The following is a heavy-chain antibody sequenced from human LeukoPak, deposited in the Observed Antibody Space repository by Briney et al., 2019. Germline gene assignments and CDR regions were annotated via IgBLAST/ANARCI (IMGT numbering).Heavy chain of an antibody. CDR2: IYYSGST. CDR3: ARVHYYDSSGYYPYWYFDL. V-gene: IGHV4-61*01. J-gene: IGHJ2*01. Sequence: SETLSLTCTVSGVSISSSNSYWSWIRQPPGKGLEWIGYIYYSGSTNYNPSLKSRVTISVDTSKNQFSLKLSSVTAADTAVYYCARVHYYDSSGYYPYWYFDLWGQGTLVTVSS. D-gene: IGHD3-22*01. CDR1: GVSISSSNSY.